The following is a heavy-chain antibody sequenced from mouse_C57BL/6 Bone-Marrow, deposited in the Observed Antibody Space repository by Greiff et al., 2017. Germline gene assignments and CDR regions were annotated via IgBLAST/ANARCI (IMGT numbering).Heavy chain of an antibody. J-gene: IGHJ2*01. CDR3: ASSLGY. D-gene: IGHD4-1*01. CDR1: GYTFPSYG. Sequence: VQLQQSGAELARPGASVKLSCKASGYTFPSYGISWVKQRTGPGLEWIGEISPRSGSASYNPKFKGKATLTADQSSSAAYMELRRLTSEGAAVCSCASSLGYWGQGSTLTVSS. V-gene: IGHV1-81*01. CDR2: ISPRSGSA.